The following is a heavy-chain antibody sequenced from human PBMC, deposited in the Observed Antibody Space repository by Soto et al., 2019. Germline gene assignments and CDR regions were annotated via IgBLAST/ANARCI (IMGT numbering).Heavy chain of an antibody. V-gene: IGHV1-18*01. CDR1: GYTFITYG. J-gene: IGHJ4*02. Sequence: QVPLVQSGAEVKKPGASVKVSCKASGYTFITYGVSWVRQAPGQGLDWLGWISTYNGNTRYAERLQGRVTMTTDTTTNTAYMELRNLRSDDTAVYYCARGPTDYYDNSANYFLEYWGQGTLVTVSS. CDR3: ARGPTDYYDNSANYFLEY. CDR2: ISTYNGNT. D-gene: IGHD3-22*01.